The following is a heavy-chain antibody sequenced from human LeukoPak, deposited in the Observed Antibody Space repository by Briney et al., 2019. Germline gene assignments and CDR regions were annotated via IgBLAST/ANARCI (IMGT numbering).Heavy chain of an antibody. CDR1: GFTFSSYA. J-gene: IGHJ4*02. D-gene: IGHD6-6*01. V-gene: IGHV3-23*01. CDR2: ISGGGDST. CDR3: AKETSIAARPGYFDY. Sequence: GGSLRLSCAASGFTFSSYAMRWVRLAPGKGMEWVSAISGGGDSTYYTDSVKGRFTISVDKSKSTLYLQMNSLRAADTAVYYCAKETSIAARPGYFDYWGQGTLVTVSS.